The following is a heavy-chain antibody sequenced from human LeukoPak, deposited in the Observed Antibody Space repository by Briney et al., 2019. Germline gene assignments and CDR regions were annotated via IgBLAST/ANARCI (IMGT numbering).Heavy chain of an antibody. V-gene: IGHV3-48*03. CDR2: ISSSGSTI. CDR3: ASNDCSSTSCYDGFDY. CDR1: GFTFSSYE. J-gene: IGHJ4*02. Sequence: GGSLRLSCAASGFTFSSYEMNWVRQAPGKGLEWVSYISSSGSTIYYADSVKGRFTISRDNAKNSLYLQMNSLRAEDTAVYYCASNDCSSTSCYDGFDYWGQGTLVTVSS. D-gene: IGHD2-2*01.